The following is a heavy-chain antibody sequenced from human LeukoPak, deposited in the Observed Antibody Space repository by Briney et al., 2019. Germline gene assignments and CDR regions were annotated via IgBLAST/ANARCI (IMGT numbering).Heavy chain of an antibody. J-gene: IGHJ4*02. CDR1: VGSISSGNYY. V-gene: IGHV4-61*09. D-gene: IGHD3-3*01. CDR2: IYNSGCT. CDR3: AREGYDSL. Sequence: PSETLSLTCTVSVGSISSGNYYWSWIRQPAGKGLEWIGHIYNSGCTNYNPSLKSRVTISVDTSKNQFSLKLSPLTAADTAVHYCAREGYDSLWGQGTLVTVSS.